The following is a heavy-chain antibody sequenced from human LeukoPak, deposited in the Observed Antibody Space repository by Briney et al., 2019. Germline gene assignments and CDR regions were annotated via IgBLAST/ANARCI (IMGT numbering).Heavy chain of an antibody. Sequence: SETLSLTCTVSGGSISSYYWSWIRQPPGKGLEWIGYIYYSGSTNYNPSLKSRVTISVDTSKNQFSLKLSSVTAADTAVYYCARVNSYGPPYYFDYWGQGTLVTVSS. CDR3: ARVNSYGPPYYFDY. CDR1: GGSISSYY. D-gene: IGHD5-18*01. V-gene: IGHV4-59*01. J-gene: IGHJ4*02. CDR2: IYYSGST.